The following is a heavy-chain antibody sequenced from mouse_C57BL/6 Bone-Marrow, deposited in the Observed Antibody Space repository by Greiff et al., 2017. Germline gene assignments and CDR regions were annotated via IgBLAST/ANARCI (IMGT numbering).Heavy chain of an antibody. V-gene: IGHV1-22*01. CDR3: AKYCGSSPFGY. CDR2: INPNNGGT. D-gene: IGHD1-1*01. Sequence: EVKVVESGPELVKPGASVKMSCKASGYTFTDYNMHWVKQSHGKSLEWIGYINPNNGGTSYNQKFKGKATLTVNKSSSTAYMELRSLTSEDSAVYYCAKYCGSSPFGYWGQGTLVTVSA. CDR1: GYTFTDYN. J-gene: IGHJ3*01.